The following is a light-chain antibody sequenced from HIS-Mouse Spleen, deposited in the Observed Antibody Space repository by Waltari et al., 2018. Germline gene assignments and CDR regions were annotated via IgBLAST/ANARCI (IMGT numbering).Light chain of an antibody. J-gene: IGLJ2*01. CDR1: AFPKKY. Sequence: SYELTQPPSVPVSPGQTARITCSGVAFPKKYAYWYQQKSGQAPVLVIYEDSKRPSGIPERFSGSSSGTMATLTISGAQVEDEADYYCYSTDSSGNHRVFGGGTKLTVL. CDR2: EDS. V-gene: IGLV3-10*01. CDR3: YSTDSSGNHRV.